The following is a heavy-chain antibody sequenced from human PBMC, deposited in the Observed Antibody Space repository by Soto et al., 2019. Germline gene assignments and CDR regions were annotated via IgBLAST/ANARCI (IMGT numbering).Heavy chain of an antibody. Sequence: QLQLQESGPGLVKPSETLSLTCTVSGGSISSSSYYWGWIRQPPGKGLEWIGSIHYSGSTYYNPSLKCRVTISVDTSKNQVSLKLSSVTAADTAVYYCARHGSVYGDYVFDYWGQGTLVTVSS. CDR3: ARHGSVYGDYVFDY. CDR1: GGSISSSSYY. D-gene: IGHD4-17*01. CDR2: IHYSGST. V-gene: IGHV4-39*01. J-gene: IGHJ4*02.